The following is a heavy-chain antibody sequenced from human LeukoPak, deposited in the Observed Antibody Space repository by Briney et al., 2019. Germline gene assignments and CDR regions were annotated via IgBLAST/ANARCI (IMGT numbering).Heavy chain of an antibody. J-gene: IGHJ4*02. CDR1: GFTFSNYW. D-gene: IGHD6-13*01. V-gene: IGHV3-7*01. CDR2: IKEDGGVK. CDR3: ARIGYSSSSFDY. Sequence: GGSLSLSCAASGFTFSNYWMSWVRQAPGKGLEWVANIKEDGGVKYYVDSVKGRFTISRDNAKKSVYLQMNSLRAEDTAVYYCARIGYSSSSFDYWGQGTLVIVSS.